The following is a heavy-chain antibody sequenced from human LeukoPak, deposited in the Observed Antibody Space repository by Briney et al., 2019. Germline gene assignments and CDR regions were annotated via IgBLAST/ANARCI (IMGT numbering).Heavy chain of an antibody. V-gene: IGHV3-21*01. D-gene: IGHD4/OR15-4a*01. J-gene: IGHJ1*01. CDR3: ARDDYARSSLLQH. CDR1: GFTFSDYS. CDR2: ISSGSTYK. Sequence: GGSLRLSCVTSGFTFSDYSLNWVRQAPGKGLEWVAAISSGSTYKDYAESVKGRFTISRDSARKTLFLHMNNLRVEDTALYFCARDDYARSSLLQHWGQGTLVTVSS.